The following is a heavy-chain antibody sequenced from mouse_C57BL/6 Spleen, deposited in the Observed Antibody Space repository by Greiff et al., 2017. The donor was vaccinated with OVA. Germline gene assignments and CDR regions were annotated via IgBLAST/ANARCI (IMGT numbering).Heavy chain of an antibody. J-gene: IGHJ4*01. CDR2: IYPRSGNT. CDR1: GYTFTSSG. V-gene: IGHV1-81*01. CDR3: ARRDYGSSYNAMDY. D-gene: IGHD1-1*01. Sequence: QVQLQQSGAELARPGASVKLSCKASGYTFTSSGISWVKQRTGQGLEWIGEIYPRSGNTYYNEKFKGKATLTADKSSSTAYMELRSLTSEDSAVYFCARRDYGSSYNAMDYWGQGTSVTVSS.